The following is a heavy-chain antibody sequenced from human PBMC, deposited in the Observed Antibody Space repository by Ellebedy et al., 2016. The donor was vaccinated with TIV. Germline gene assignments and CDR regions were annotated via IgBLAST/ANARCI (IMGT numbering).Heavy chain of an antibody. J-gene: IGHJ4*02. CDR3: ASELVGTTDFDY. D-gene: IGHD1-26*01. CDR1: GFTFSRYW. Sequence: GESLKISCSASGFTFSRYWMNWVRQAPGKGLDWVASINQDGSEKYYVESVEGRFTISRDNAKNSLYLQVNSLRADDTAVYYCASELVGTTDFDYWGQGTLVTVSS. V-gene: IGHV3-7*01. CDR2: INQDGSEK.